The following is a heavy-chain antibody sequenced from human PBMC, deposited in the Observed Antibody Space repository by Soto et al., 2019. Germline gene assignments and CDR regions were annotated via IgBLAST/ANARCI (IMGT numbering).Heavy chain of an antibody. CDR1: GGSFSGYY. Sequence: PSETLSLTCAVSGGSFSGYYWSCIRQPPGKGLEWSGEIIHTGSTNYNPSLKSRITISVDTSKKHFSLKLSSVTAADTAVYYCTRVGQPPSDYWGQGTLVTVSS. CDR3: TRVGQPPSDY. D-gene: IGHD2-2*01. CDR2: IIHTGST. V-gene: IGHV4-34*12. J-gene: IGHJ4*02.